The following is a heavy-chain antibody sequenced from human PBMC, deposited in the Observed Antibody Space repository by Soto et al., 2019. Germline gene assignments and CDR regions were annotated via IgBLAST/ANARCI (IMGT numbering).Heavy chain of an antibody. CDR2: ISGSSISA. D-gene: IGHD3-9*01. V-gene: IGHV3-23*01. Sequence: EVQLLESGGGLIQPGGSLRLSCAASGFTFSSYAMTWVRPAPGTALQWVSSISGSSISANYADSVKGRFTMSRDNSKNTLYLQMNSLRAEDTAVYYCAKPLRYVDCPLGVFDFWGQGILVTVSS. CDR1: GFTFSSYA. J-gene: IGHJ4*02. CDR3: AKPLRYVDCPLGVFDF.